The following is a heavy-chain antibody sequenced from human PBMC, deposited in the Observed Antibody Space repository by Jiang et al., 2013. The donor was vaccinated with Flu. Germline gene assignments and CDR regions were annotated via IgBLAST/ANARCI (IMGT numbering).Heavy chain of an antibody. CDR3: ARASLGYCSSTSCRKRWFDP. J-gene: IGHJ5*02. Sequence: EVKKPGASVKVSCKASGYTFTGYYMHWVRQAPGQGLEWMGWINPNSGGTNYAQKFQGRVTMTRDTSISTAYMELSRLRSDDTAVYYCARASLGYCSSTSCRKRWFDPWGQGTLVTVSS. CDR1: GYTFTGYY. V-gene: IGHV1-2*02. CDR2: INPNSGGT. D-gene: IGHD2-2*01.